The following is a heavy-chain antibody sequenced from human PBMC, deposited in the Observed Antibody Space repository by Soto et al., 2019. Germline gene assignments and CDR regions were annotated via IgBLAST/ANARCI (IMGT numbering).Heavy chain of an antibody. CDR1: GGSISSYY. CDR2: IYYSGYT. CDR3: ARDAPDCSSGTCYSAYFDL. D-gene: IGHD2-15*01. J-gene: IGHJ4*02. Sequence: SETLSLTCTVSGGSISSYYWSWIRQPPGKGLEWIGYIYYSGYTNYNPSLRSRVAMSVDTSKNQFSLKLTSVTAADTAVYYCARDAPDCSSGTCYSAYFDLWGQGTLVTVSS. V-gene: IGHV4-59*01.